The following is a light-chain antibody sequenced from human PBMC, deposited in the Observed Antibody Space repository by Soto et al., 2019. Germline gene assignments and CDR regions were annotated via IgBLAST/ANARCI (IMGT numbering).Light chain of an antibody. CDR1: QSVGSK. J-gene: IGKJ4*01. Sequence: EIVMTQSPATLSVSPGEGATLSCRASQSVGSKLAWCQQKPGQAPRLLIFGASTRATGIPASFSGSGSGTEFTLTISSLQSEDFAVYYCQQYNNWPLTFGGGTKVDIK. CDR2: GAS. V-gene: IGKV3D-15*01. CDR3: QQYNNWPLT.